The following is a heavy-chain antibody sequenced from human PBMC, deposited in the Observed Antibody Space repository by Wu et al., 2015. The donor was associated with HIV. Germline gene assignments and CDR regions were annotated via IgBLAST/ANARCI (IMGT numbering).Heavy chain of an antibody. D-gene: IGHD3-3*01. CDR1: GDNFNDHG. CDR3: ARAKXQLTSSHVFDF. J-gene: IGHJ4*02. Sequence: QVQLVQSGTELKKPGSSVKVSCKVTGDNFNDHGISWVRQAPGQGLEWMGGVLPILGRPDYSEKFQGRVTITADESSTTAYMDLSGLTSEDTAVYFCARAKXQLTSSHVFDFVGQGTLVTVSS. CDR2: VLPILGRP. V-gene: IGHV1-69*11.